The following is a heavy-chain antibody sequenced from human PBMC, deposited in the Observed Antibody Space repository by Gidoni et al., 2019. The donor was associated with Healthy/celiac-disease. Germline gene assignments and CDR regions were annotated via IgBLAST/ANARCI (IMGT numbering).Heavy chain of an antibody. CDR3: ARESIVGETFDY. J-gene: IGHJ4*02. Sequence: QVQLVESGGGVVPPGRSLRLSCAASGFPFSSYGMHWVRQGPGKELEWVAVIWYDGSNKYYADSVKGRFTSSRDNSKNTLYLKMNSRRAEDTAVYYCARESIVGETFDYWGQGTLVTVSS. V-gene: IGHV3-33*01. CDR1: GFPFSSYG. D-gene: IGHD1-26*01. CDR2: IWYDGSNK.